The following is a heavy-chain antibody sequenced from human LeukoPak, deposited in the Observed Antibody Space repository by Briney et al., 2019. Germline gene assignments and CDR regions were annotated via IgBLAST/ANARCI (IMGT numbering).Heavy chain of an antibody. CDR1: GGSFSGYY. Sequence: PSETLSLTCAVYGGSFSGYYWSWIRQPPGKGLEWIGEINHSGSTNYNPSLKSRVTISVDTSKTQFSLKLSSVTAADTAVYYCATSAVAVEWFDPWGQGTLVTVSS. CDR2: INHSGST. V-gene: IGHV4-34*01. J-gene: IGHJ5*02. CDR3: ATSAVAVEWFDP. D-gene: IGHD6-19*01.